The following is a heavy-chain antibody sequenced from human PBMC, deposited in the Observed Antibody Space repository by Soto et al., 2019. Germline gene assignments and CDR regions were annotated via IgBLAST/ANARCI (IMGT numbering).Heavy chain of an antibody. J-gene: IGHJ4*02. V-gene: IGHV3-30*04. CDR1: GFTLRTYP. CDR3: ARDPLRGSPDYFDH. Sequence: QVRLVESGGGVVQPGGSLRLSCAASGFTLRTYPMHWLRQTPGKGLEWLTVLSFDGKVKHSADSVGGRFTISRDISENTLYLQMNSLRGEDAAVYYCARDPLRGSPDYFDHWGQGTLVTVSS. D-gene: IGHD1-1*01. CDR2: LSFDGKVK.